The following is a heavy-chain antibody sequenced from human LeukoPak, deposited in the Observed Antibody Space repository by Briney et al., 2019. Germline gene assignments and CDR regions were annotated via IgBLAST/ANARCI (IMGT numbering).Heavy chain of an antibody. D-gene: IGHD5-18*01. CDR3: ARELRGYSYGYVFGY. Sequence: GGSLRLSCAASGSTFSSYGMHWVRQAPGKGLEWVAVIWYDGSNKYYADSVKGRFTISRDNSKNTLYLQMNSLRAEDTAVYYCARELRGYSYGYVFGYWGQGTLVTVSS. CDR2: IWYDGSNK. V-gene: IGHV3-33*01. J-gene: IGHJ4*02. CDR1: GSTFSSYG.